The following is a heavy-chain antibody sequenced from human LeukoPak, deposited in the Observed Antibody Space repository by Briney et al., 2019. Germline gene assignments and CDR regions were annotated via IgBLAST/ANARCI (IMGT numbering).Heavy chain of an antibody. J-gene: IGHJ2*01. Sequence: SQTLSLTCAISGDSVSSNSAVWNWIRQSPSRGLEWLGRTYSRSKWHNEYADSVKSRISINSDTSKNLFSLQLSSVTAADTAVYYCATSAHPGSFDLWGRGILVTVSS. V-gene: IGHV6-1*01. D-gene: IGHD2-15*01. CDR1: GDSVSSNSAV. CDR3: ATSAHPGSFDL. CDR2: TYSRSKWHN.